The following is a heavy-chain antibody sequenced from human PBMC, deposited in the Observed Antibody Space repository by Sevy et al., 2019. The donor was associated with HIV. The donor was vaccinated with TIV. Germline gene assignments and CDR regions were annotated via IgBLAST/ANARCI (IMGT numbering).Heavy chain of an antibody. J-gene: IGHJ4*02. Sequence: SETLSLTCAVSGYSISNGYYWGWIRQPPGKGLEWIGSIYHGGGTSYNPSLKSRVAISVDTSKNQFSLKLSSVTAADTAVYYCARSYYYGSETPFDYWGQGTLVTVSS. CDR1: GYSISNGYY. CDR3: ARSYYYGSETPFDY. CDR2: IYHGGGT. D-gene: IGHD3-10*01. V-gene: IGHV4-38-2*01.